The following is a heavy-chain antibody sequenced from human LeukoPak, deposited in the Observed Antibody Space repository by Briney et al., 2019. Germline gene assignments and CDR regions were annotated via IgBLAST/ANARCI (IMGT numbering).Heavy chain of an antibody. J-gene: IGHJ6*02. V-gene: IGHV1-18*01. CDR1: GYTFTRHG. Sequence: ASVKVSCKASGYTFTRHGISWVRQAPGQGLEWMGWISAYNGNTNYAQKLQGRVTMTTDTSTSTAYMELRSLRSDDTAVYYCARDQATKSGVGDYYYYGMDVWGQGTTVTVSS. CDR3: ARDQATKSGVGDYYYYGMDV. CDR2: ISAYNGNT. D-gene: IGHD5-12*01.